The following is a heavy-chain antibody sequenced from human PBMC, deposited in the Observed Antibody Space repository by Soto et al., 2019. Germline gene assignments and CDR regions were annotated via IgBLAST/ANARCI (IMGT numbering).Heavy chain of an antibody. J-gene: IGHJ3*02. D-gene: IGHD3-10*02. V-gene: IGHV4-34*01. CDR3: ARGRKFNFLSVKTSKREAHVRAFDI. Sequence: SETLSLTRAVYGGSFSGYYWSWIRQPPGKGLERIGEINHSGSTNYNPSLKSRVTISVDTSKNQFSLKLSSVTAADTAVYYCARGRKFNFLSVKTSKREAHVRAFDIWGQGTMVTVSS. CDR1: GGSFSGYY. CDR2: INHSGST.